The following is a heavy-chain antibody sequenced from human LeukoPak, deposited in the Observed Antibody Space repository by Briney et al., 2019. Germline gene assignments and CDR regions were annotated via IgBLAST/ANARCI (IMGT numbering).Heavy chain of an antibody. D-gene: IGHD1-26*01. CDR3: ARDYSGSYPDAFDI. CDR2: ISSSGSTI. Sequence: PGGSLRLSCAASGFTFSDYYMSWLRQAPGKGLEWVSYISSSGSTIYYADSVKGRFTISRDNAKNSLYLQMNSLRAEDTAVYYCARDYSGSYPDAFDIWGQGTMVTVSS. V-gene: IGHV3-11*04. J-gene: IGHJ3*02. CDR1: GFTFSDYY.